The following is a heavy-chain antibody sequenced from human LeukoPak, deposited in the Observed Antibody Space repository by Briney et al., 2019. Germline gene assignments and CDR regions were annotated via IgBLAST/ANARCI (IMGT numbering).Heavy chain of an antibody. Sequence: SETLSLTCTVSGGSISSYYWSWIRQPPGKGLEWIGYIYYSGSTNYNPSLKSRVTISVDTSKNQFSLKLSSVTAADTAVYYCARDRRKYFDLWGRGTLVTVSS. CDR3: ARDRRKYFDL. J-gene: IGHJ2*01. CDR2: IYYSGST. D-gene: IGHD1-14*01. CDR1: GGSISSYY. V-gene: IGHV4-59*01.